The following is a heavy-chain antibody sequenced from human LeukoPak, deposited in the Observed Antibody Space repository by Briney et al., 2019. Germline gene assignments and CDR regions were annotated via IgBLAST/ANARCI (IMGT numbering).Heavy chain of an antibody. D-gene: IGHD1-26*01. J-gene: IGHJ5*02. CDR2: IFPTLGIA. V-gene: IGHV1-69*04. Sequence: SVKVSCKASGGTFSSYAISWVRQAPGQGLEWMGRIFPTLGIANYAQKFQGRVTITADKSTSTAYMELSSPRSEDTAVYYCARDSGSPNNWFDPWGQGTLVTVSS. CDR1: GGTFSSYA. CDR3: ARDSGSPNNWFDP.